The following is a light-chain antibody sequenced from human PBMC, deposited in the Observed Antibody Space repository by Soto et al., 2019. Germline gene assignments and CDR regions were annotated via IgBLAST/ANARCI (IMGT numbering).Light chain of an antibody. V-gene: IGKV1-5*01. CDR3: QHYDTFSWT. J-gene: IGKJ1*01. Sequence: DIQMTQPPSTLSVSVGDRVTITCRASQDIDISLAWFQQRPGKAPKVLIYAASGLVTGVPPTFSGSGSGTEFTLTISSVQPDDFATYFCQHYDTFSWTFGQGTKVDIK. CDR2: AAS. CDR1: QDIDIS.